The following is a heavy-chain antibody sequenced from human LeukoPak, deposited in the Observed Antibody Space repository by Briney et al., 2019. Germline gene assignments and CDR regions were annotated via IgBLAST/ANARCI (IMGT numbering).Heavy chain of an antibody. CDR1: GFTFSSYS. CDR2: ISSSSTI. D-gene: IGHD4-11*01. CDR3: ARATTVTAGYYYYMDV. Sequence: GSLRLSCAASGFTFSSYSMNWVRQAPGKGLEWVSYISSSSTIYYADSVKGRFTISRDNAKNSLYLQMNSLRAEDTAVYYCARATTVTAGYYYYMDVWGKGTTVTVSS. V-gene: IGHV3-48*01. J-gene: IGHJ6*03.